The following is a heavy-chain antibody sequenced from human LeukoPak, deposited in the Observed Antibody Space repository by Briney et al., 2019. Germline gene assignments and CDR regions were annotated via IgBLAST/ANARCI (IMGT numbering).Heavy chain of an antibody. J-gene: IGHJ4*02. CDR2: ISYDGSNE. CDR3: ARSVWLDY. Sequence: GGSLRLSCAASGFTFSSYVMHWVRQAPGKGLEWVAIISYDGSNEYYADSVKGRFTISRDNAKNSLYLQMNSLRAEDTAVYYCARSVWLDYWGQGTLVTVSS. D-gene: IGHD2-21*01. V-gene: IGHV3-30*04. CDR1: GFTFSSYV.